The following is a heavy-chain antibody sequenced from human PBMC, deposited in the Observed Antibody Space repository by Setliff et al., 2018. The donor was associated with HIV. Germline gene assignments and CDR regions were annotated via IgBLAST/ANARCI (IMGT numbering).Heavy chain of an antibody. Sequence: PSETLSLTCSVSGASIRGHYWSWIRQSPGKGLEWIGNIYYSGSTYYNPSLKSRATISVDMSKNQFSLRLSSVTAADTAVYYCIIAYSSGWLAPMGFDSWGQGTLVTVSS. V-gene: IGHV4-59*04. CDR3: IIAYSSGWLAPMGFDS. CDR1: GASIRGHY. D-gene: IGHD6-19*01. CDR2: IYYSGST. J-gene: IGHJ4*02.